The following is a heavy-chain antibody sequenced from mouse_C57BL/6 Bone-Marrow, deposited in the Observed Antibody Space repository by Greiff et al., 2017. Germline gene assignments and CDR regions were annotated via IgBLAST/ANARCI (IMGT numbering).Heavy chain of an antibody. Sequence: VQLQQSGAELVRPGTSVKMSCKASGYTFTNYWIGWAKQRPGHGLEWIGAIYPGGGYTNYNEKFKGKITLTADKSSSTAYMQFSSLTSEDSAIYYCASEPYYFDYWGQGTTLTVSS. D-gene: IGHD6-1*01. J-gene: IGHJ2*01. CDR1: GYTFTNYW. CDR2: IYPGGGYT. V-gene: IGHV1-63*01. CDR3: ASEPYYFDY.